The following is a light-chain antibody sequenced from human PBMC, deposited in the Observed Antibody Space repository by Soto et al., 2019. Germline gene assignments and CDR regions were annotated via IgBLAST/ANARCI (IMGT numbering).Light chain of an antibody. J-gene: IGLJ1*01. CDR3: CLSAGRLYL. CDR1: SSDVGGYNY. V-gene: IGLV2-11*01. Sequence: QSVLTQPRSVSGSPGQSVTISCTGTSSDVGGYNYVSWYQQHPGKAPKLMIYDVSKRPSGVPDRFSGSKSGNTASLTISGLQAENEAAYSCCLSAGRLYLFGTGTKMTLL. CDR2: DVS.